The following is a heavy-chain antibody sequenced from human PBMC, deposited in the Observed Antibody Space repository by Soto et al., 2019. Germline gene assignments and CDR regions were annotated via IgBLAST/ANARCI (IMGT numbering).Heavy chain of an antibody. CDR2: INSSTSYV. D-gene: IGHD2-2*01. J-gene: IGHJ5*01. Sequence: EVQLVESGGGLVKPGGSLRLSCAASGFTFSRYGMNWLRQAPGKGLEWVASINSSTSYVFYADSVKGRFSTSRDNATNILYLEMSALRTEDTAVYYCATDPSEGRVGNWFESWGQGTLVTVSS. CDR1: GFTFSRYG. V-gene: IGHV3-21*06. CDR3: ATDPSEGRVGNWFES.